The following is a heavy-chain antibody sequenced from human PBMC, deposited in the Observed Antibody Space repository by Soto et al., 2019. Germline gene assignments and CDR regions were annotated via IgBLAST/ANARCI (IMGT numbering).Heavy chain of an antibody. CDR2: IYWNDDK. Sequence: QITLKESGPTLVKPTQTLTLTCTFSGFSLSTRGVGVGWIRQPPGKALECLALIYWNDDKRYSPSLKSRVTITRETSKNPVVLTMTNMGPVDTATYYCTHVWLAAYFDFWGQGTLVNVSS. D-gene: IGHD6-19*01. CDR1: GFSLSTRGVG. V-gene: IGHV2-5*01. J-gene: IGHJ4*02. CDR3: THVWLAAYFDF.